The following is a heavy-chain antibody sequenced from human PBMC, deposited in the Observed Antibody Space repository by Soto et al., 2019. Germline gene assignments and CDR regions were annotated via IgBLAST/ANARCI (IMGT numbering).Heavy chain of an antibody. V-gene: IGHV1-8*01. CDR2: MNPNSGNT. CDR3: ARGVGAFIAARLNSAYYYYGMDV. Sequence: ASVKVSCKASGYTFTSYDINWVRQATGQGLEWMGWMNPNSGNTGYAQKFQGRVTMTRNTSISTAYMELSSLRSEDTAVYYCARGVGAFIAARLNSAYYYYGMDVWGQGTTVTVS. CDR1: GYTFTSYD. D-gene: IGHD6-6*01. J-gene: IGHJ6*02.